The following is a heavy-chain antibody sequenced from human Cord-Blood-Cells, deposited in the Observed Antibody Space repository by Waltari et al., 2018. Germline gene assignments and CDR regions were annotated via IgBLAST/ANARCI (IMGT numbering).Heavy chain of an antibody. CDR1: GGSISSYY. D-gene: IGHD6-6*01. V-gene: IGHV4-59*01. Sequence: QVQLQESGPGLVKPSETLSLTCTVSGGSISSYYWSWIRQPPGKGLEWIGYIYYRGSTNYNPPLKSRVTISVDTSKNQFSLKLSSVTAADTAVYYCARVSSSSYYYYYYYMDVWGKGTTVTVSS. J-gene: IGHJ6*03. CDR2: IYYRGST. CDR3: ARVSSSSYYYYYYYMDV.